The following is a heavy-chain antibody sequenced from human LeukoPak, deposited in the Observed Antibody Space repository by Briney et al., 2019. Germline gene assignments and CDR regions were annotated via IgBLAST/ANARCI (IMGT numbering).Heavy chain of an antibody. CDR2: INHSGST. D-gene: IGHD3-22*01. Sequence: SETLSLTCAVYGGSFSGYYWSWIRQPPGKGLEWIGEINHSGSTNYNPSLKSRVTISVDTSKNQFSLKLSSVTAADTAVYYCARGIKPYHYDSSGYYYGYWGQGTLVTVSS. CDR1: GGSFSGYY. V-gene: IGHV4-34*01. CDR3: ARGIKPYHYDSSGYYYGY. J-gene: IGHJ4*02.